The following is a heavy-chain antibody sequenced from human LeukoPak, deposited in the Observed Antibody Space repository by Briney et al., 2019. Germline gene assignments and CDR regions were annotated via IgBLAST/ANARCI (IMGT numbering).Heavy chain of an antibody. J-gene: IGHJ5*02. CDR2: INHSGST. D-gene: IGHD6-13*01. Sequence: SETLSLTCAVYGGSFSGYYWSWIRQPSGKGLEWIGEINHSGSTNYNPSLKSRVTISVDTSKNQFSLKLSSVTAADTAVYYCARSRYSSSRITNWFDPWGQGTLVTVSS. V-gene: IGHV4-34*01. CDR3: ARSRYSSSRITNWFDP. CDR1: GGSFSGYY.